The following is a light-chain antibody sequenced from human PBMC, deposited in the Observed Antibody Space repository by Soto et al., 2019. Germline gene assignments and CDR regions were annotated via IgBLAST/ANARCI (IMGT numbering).Light chain of an antibody. CDR3: QQHGNRPPYT. CDR2: DAS. J-gene: IGKJ2*01. CDR1: QDINNY. V-gene: IGKV1-33*01. Sequence: DIQMTQSPSSLSASVGDRVTITCQASQDINNYLNWYQQKTGKAPRLLIYDASTLEIGVPSRFSGSGSGTDFTCTITSLQPEDVATYYCQQHGNRPPYTFGQGTKLEIK.